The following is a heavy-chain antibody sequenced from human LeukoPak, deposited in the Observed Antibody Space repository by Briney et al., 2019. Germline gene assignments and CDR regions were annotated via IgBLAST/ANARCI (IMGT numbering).Heavy chain of an antibody. D-gene: IGHD3-9*01. CDR1: GYTLTSYD. J-gene: IGHJ5*02. CDR3: ARGAFLLQYKRNFDP. Sequence: ASVKVSCKASGYTLTSYDINWVRQATGQGLEWMGWMNPNNGNTGYAQKFQGRVTMTRNTSISTAHMELSSLRSEDTAVYYCARGAFLLQYKRNFDPWGQGTLVTVSS. V-gene: IGHV1-8*01. CDR2: MNPNNGNT.